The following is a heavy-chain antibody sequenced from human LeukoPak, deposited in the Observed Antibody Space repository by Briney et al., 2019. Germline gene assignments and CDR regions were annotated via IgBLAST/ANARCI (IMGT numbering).Heavy chain of an antibody. CDR1: GGSISSYY. V-gene: IGHV4-59*12. Sequence: SETLSLTCTVSGGSISSYYWSWIRQPPGKGLEWIGYIYYSGSTNYNPSLKSRVTISVDTSKNQFSLKLSPVTAADTAVYYCARGTGYPLIGWGQGTLVTVSS. CDR2: IYYSGST. D-gene: IGHD3-22*01. J-gene: IGHJ4*02. CDR3: ARGTGYPLIG.